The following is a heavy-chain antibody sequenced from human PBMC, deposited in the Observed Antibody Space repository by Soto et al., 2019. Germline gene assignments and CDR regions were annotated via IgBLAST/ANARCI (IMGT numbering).Heavy chain of an antibody. CDR3: TRKSSGYYSHSQH. CDR2: IRSKAYGGTT. J-gene: IGHJ1*01. V-gene: IGHV3-49*04. D-gene: IGHD3-22*01. Sequence: GGSLRLSCTASGFTFGDYAMSWVRQAPGKGLEWVGFIRSKAYGGTTEYAASVKGRFTISRDDAKSIAYLQMNSLKTEDTAVYYCTRKSSGYYSHSQHCGQGTLVTVSS. CDR1: GFTFGDYA.